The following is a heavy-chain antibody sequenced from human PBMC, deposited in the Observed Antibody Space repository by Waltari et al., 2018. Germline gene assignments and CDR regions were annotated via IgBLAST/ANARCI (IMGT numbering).Heavy chain of an antibody. CDR1: GGSFSGYY. D-gene: IGHD7-27*01. J-gene: IGHJ2*01. CDR2: INHSGST. CDR3: ARVWGSPGSNWYFDL. V-gene: IGHV4-34*01. Sequence: QEQLQQWGAGLLKPSETLSLTCAVYGGSFSGYYWSWIRQPPGKGLEWIGEINHSGSTNYNPALKSRVTISVDTSKNQFSLKLSSVTAADTAVYYCARVWGSPGSNWYFDLWGRGTLVTVSS.